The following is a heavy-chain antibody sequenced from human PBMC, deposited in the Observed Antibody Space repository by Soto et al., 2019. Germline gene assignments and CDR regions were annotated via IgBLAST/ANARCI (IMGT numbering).Heavy chain of an antibody. J-gene: IGHJ3*02. CDR1: GFTFTSYS. CDR3: ARDSASYGSAFDI. V-gene: IGHV3-21*01. D-gene: IGHD5-18*01. CDR2: ISSSSSYI. Sequence: EVHLVESGGGLVKPGGSLRLSCAASGFTFTSYSMNWVRQAPGKGLEWVSSISSSSSYIYYADSVTGRFTISRDNAKNSLYLQMNSLRAEDTAVYYCARDSASYGSAFDIWGQGTMVTVSS.